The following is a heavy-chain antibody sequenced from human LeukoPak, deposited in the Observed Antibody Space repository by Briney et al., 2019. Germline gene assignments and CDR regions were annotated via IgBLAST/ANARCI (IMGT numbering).Heavy chain of an antibody. CDR1: GFTFSSYS. J-gene: IGHJ3*02. Sequence: GGSLRLSCAASGFTFSSYSMNWVRQAPGKGLVWVSRINSDGSSTSYADSVKGRFTISRDNAKNTLYLQMNSLRAEDTAVYYCARSIHDGDAFDIWGQGTMVTVSS. CDR3: ARSIHDGDAFDI. V-gene: IGHV3-74*01. CDR2: INSDGSST. D-gene: IGHD5/OR15-5a*01.